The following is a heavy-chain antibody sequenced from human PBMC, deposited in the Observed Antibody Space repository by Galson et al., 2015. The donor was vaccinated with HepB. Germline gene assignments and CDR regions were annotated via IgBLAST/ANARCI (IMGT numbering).Heavy chain of an antibody. J-gene: IGHJ6*02. Sequence: SVKVSCKASGYTFTSYYMHWVRQAPGQGLEWMGIINPRGGSTSYAQKFQGRVTMTRDTSTSTVYMELSSLRSEDTAVYYCASNSMGYSSSWRNYYYYYGMDVWGQGTTVTVSS. D-gene: IGHD6-13*01. CDR1: GYTFTSYY. CDR3: ASNSMGYSSSWRNYYYYYGMDV. CDR2: INPRGGST. V-gene: IGHV1-46*01.